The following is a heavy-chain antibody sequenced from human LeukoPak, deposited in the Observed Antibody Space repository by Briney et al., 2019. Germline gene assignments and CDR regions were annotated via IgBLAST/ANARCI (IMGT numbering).Heavy chain of an antibody. D-gene: IGHD6-13*01. Sequence: GGSLRLSCVASGFTLSSNPMTWVRQAPGKGLECVSSIGDSNSDTYYADSVKARFSISKDSSRNTLYLQMNSLRAEDTAVYFCAKGGISTSGLDYWGQGALVTVSS. J-gene: IGHJ4*01. V-gene: IGHV3-23*01. CDR1: GFTLSSNP. CDR2: IGDSNSDT. CDR3: AKGGISTSGLDY.